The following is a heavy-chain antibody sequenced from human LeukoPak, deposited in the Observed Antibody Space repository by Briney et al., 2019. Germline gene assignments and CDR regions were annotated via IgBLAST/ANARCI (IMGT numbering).Heavy chain of an antibody. CDR2: INHGGST. V-gene: IGHV4-34*01. CDR1: GGSFSAYY. D-gene: IGHD6-6*01. J-gene: IGHJ4*02. Sequence: SETLSLTRAVYGGSFSAYYWHWIRQPPGKGLEWIGKINHGGSTTYNPSLKSRVTISVDTSKNQFSLKLNSVTAADTAVYYCAGAVSSSGRDYWGQGTLATVSS. CDR3: AGAVSSSGRDY.